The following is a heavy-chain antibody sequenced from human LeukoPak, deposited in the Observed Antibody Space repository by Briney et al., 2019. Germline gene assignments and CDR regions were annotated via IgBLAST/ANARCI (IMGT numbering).Heavy chain of an antibody. Sequence: SVKVSCEASGGTFSSYAISWVRQAPGQGLEWMGGIIPIFGTANYAQKFQGRVTITADESTGTAYMELSSLRSEDTAVYYCARDSYYDFWSALFDYWGQGTLVTVSS. V-gene: IGHV1-69*13. CDR3: ARDSYYDFWSALFDY. J-gene: IGHJ4*02. CDR1: GGTFSSYA. D-gene: IGHD3-3*01. CDR2: IIPIFGTA.